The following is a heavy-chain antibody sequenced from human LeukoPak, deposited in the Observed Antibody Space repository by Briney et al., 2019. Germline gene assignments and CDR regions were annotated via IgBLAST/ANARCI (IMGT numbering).Heavy chain of an antibody. Sequence: SETLSLTCTVSGASISSYYWSWIRQPPGKGLEWIGYIYYSGSTNYNPSLKSRVTISVDTSKNQFSLKLSSVTAADTAVYYCARQRDDNWFDPWGQGTLVTVSS. CDR3: ARQRDDNWFDP. V-gene: IGHV4-59*01. J-gene: IGHJ5*02. CDR2: IYYSGST. CDR1: GASISSYY.